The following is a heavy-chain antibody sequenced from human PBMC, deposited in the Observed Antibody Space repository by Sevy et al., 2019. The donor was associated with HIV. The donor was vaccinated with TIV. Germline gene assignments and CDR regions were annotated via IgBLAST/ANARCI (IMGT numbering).Heavy chain of an antibody. D-gene: IGHD2-15*01. CDR1: GFTFSSYA. V-gene: IGHV3-23*01. J-gene: IGHJ4*02. Sequence: GGSLRLSCAASGFTFSSYAMSWVRQAPGKGLEWVSAISGSGGGTYYADSVKGRFTISRDNSKNTLYLQMNSLRAEDTAVYYCAKSRAEWGGYCSGGSCSDFDYWGQGTLVTVSS. CDR3: AKSRAEWGGYCSGGSCSDFDY. CDR2: ISGSGGGT.